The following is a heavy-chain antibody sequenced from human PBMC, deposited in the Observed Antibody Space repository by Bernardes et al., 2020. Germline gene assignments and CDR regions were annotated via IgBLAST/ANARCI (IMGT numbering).Heavy chain of an antibody. CDR3: VWGMEV. CDR2: MNPKSGDT. CDR1: GYSFINYD. Sequence: ASVKVSCKTSGYSFINYDINWVRQATGQGLEWMGWMNPKSGDTGHAQNFQGRVSLTRNNSLTTAYMELSSLRYGGTAVYYCVWGMEVWGQGTTVTVSS. V-gene: IGHV1-8*01. J-gene: IGHJ6*01.